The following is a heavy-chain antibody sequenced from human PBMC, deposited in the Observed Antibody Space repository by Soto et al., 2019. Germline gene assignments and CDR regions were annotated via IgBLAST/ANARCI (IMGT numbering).Heavy chain of an antibody. D-gene: IGHD4-17*01. CDR2: INPSGGST. CDR1: GYTFTSYY. CDR3: ARAGGDDAFDI. V-gene: IGHV1-46*03. J-gene: IGHJ3*02. Sequence: ASVKVSCKASGYTFTSYYMHWVPQAPGQGLEWMGIINPSGGSTSYAQKFQGRVTMTRDTSTSTVYMELSSLRSEDTAVYYCARAGGDDAFDIWGQGTMVTVSS.